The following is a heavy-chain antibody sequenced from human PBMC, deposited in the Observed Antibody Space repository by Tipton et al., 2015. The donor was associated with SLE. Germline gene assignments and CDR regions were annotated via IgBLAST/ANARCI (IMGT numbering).Heavy chain of an antibody. CDR1: GGSFSGYY. CDR3: ARDALLHYDSSGSGAFDI. CDR2: INHSGSA. J-gene: IGHJ3*02. V-gene: IGHV4-34*01. Sequence: TLSLTCAVYGGSFSGYYWSWIRQPPGKGLEWIGDINHSGSANYNPSLKSRVTISVDTFKNQFSLKLSSVTAADTAVYYCARDALLHYDSSGSGAFDIWGQGTMVTVSS. D-gene: IGHD3-22*01.